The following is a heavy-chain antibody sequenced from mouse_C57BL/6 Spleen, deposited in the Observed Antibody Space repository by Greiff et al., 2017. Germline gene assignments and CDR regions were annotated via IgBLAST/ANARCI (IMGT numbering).Heavy chain of an antibody. CDR2: IDPSDSYT. CDR1: GYTFTSYW. CDR3: ARYGSSSYFDV. V-gene: IGHV1-59*01. Sequence: VQLQQPGAELVRPGTSVKLSCKASGYTFTSYWMHWVKQRPGQGLEWIGVIDPSDSYTNYNQKFKGKATLTVDTSSSTAYMQLSSLTSEDSAVYYCARYGSSSYFDVWGTGTTVTVSS. J-gene: IGHJ1*03. D-gene: IGHD1-1*01.